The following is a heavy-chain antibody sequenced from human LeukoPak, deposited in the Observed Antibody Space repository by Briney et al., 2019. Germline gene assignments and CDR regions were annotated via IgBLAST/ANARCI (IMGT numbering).Heavy chain of an antibody. J-gene: IGHJ4*02. CDR2: INPNSGGT. V-gene: IGHV1-2*02. CDR3: ARSRSHSLYYFDY. D-gene: IGHD1-14*01. Sequence: GASVKVSCKASGYTFTCYYMHWVRQAPGQGLEWMGWINPNSGGTNYAQKFQGRVTMTRDTSISTAYMELSRLRSDDTAVYYCARSRSHSLYYFDYWGQGTLVTVSS. CDR1: GYTFTCYY.